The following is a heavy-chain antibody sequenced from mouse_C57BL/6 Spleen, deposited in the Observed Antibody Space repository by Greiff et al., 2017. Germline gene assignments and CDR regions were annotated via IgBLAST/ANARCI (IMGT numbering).Heavy chain of an antibody. Sequence: EVQLVESGGGLVKPGGSLKLSCAASGFTFSDYGMHWVRQAPEKGLEWVAYISSGSSTIYYADTVKGRFTISRDNAKNTLFLQMTSLRSEDTAMYYCAPSSYGSRVLYYFDYWGQGTTLTVSS. D-gene: IGHD1-1*01. CDR2: ISSGSSTI. V-gene: IGHV5-17*01. CDR1: GFTFSDYG. J-gene: IGHJ2*01. CDR3: APSSYGSRVLYYFDY.